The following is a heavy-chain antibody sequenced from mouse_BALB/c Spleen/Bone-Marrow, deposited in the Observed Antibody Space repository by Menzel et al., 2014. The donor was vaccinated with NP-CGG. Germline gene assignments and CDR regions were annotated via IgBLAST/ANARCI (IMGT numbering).Heavy chain of an antibody. D-gene: IGHD2-14*01. V-gene: IGHV2-5*01. J-gene: IGHJ2*01. Sequence: QVQLKESGPGRVQPSQNMSITCTAYGFSLNSHGVHWVRQSPGKGLEWLGVIWSGGSTDYNAAFISRLSITKENYTSQVFFKINTLQAYDTAIYSCAKNRDDGVVDYWGQGTTLTVSS. CDR3: AKNRDDGVVDY. CDR2: IWSGGST. CDR1: GFSLNSHG.